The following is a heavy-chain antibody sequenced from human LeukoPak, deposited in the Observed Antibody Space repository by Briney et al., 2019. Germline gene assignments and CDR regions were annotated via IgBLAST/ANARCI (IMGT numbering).Heavy chain of an antibody. CDR2: ISGSGGST. V-gene: IGHV3-23*01. CDR1: GFTFSSYG. Sequence: PGGSLRLSRAASGFTFSSYGMSWVRQAPGKGLEWVSAISGSGGSTYYADSVKGRFTISRDNSKNTLYLQMNSLRAEDTAVYYCAKVPERWESITMVRGEPEDNWFDPWGQGTLVTVSS. J-gene: IGHJ5*02. D-gene: IGHD3-10*01. CDR3: AKVPERWESITMVRGEPEDNWFDP.